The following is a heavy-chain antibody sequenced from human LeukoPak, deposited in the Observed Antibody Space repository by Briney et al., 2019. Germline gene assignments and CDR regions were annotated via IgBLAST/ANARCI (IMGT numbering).Heavy chain of an antibody. CDR3: ASKSGKRGYSYGYYFDS. J-gene: IGHJ4*02. V-gene: IGHV4-4*02. D-gene: IGHD5-18*01. CDR2: IDHSGNS. Sequence: SGTLSLTCAVSGGSIRSSNWWNWVRQPPGKGLEWIGEIDHSGNSNYNPSLKSRVTISGDKSKNQFSLKLSSVTAADTAVYYCASKSGKRGYSYGYYFDSWGQGTLVTVSS. CDR1: GGSIRSSNW.